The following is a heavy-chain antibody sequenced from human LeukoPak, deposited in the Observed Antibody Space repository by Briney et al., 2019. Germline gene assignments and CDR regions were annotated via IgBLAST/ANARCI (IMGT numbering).Heavy chain of an antibody. V-gene: IGHV3-30-3*01. J-gene: IGHJ4*02. CDR1: GFTFSSYA. D-gene: IGHD1-26*01. CDR3: AREGSYLDFDY. CDR2: ISYDGSNR. Sequence: GGSLRLSCAASGFTFSSYAMHWVRQAPGKGLEWVAVISYDGSNRYYADSVKGRFTISRDNSKNTLYLQMNSLRAEDTAVYYCAREGSYLDFDYWGQGTLVTVSS.